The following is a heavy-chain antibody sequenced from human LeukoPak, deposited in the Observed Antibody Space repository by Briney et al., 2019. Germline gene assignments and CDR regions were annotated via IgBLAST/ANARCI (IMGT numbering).Heavy chain of an antibody. CDR3: ARGSYDSSGYLDY. CDR1: GFTFSSYA. J-gene: IGHJ4*02. V-gene: IGHV3-30-3*01. CDR2: ISYDGSNK. D-gene: IGHD3-22*01. Sequence: GGSLRLSCAASGFTFSSYAMHWVRQAPGKGLEWVGVISYDGSNKYYADSVKGRFTISRDNSKNTLYLQMNSLRAEDTAVYYCARGSYDSSGYLDYWGQGTLVTVSS.